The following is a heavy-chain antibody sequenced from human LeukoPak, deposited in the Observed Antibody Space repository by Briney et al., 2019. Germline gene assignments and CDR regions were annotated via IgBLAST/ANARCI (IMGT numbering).Heavy chain of an antibody. CDR3: ARTLLLWFGELPPVDY. V-gene: IGHV3-21*01. CDR1: GFTFSSYS. D-gene: IGHD3-10*01. Sequence: GGSLRLSCAASGFTFSSYSMNWVRQAPGQGLEWVSSISSSSSYIYYADSVKGRFTISRDNAKNSLYLQMNSLRAEDTAVYYCARTLLLWFGELPPVDYWGQGTLVTVSS. J-gene: IGHJ4*02. CDR2: ISSSSSYI.